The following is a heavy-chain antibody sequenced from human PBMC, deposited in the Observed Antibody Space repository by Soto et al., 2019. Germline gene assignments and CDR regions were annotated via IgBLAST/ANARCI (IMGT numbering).Heavy chain of an antibody. CDR2: ISSNGGTT. V-gene: IGHV3-64*01. CDR1: GFTFSSYD. D-gene: IGHD1-7*01. J-gene: IGHJ4*02. CDR3: VRRVSGNYDY. Sequence: EVQLAESGGGMVQPGGSLRLSCVASGFTFSSYDMHWLRQAPGKGLEYVSSISSNGGTTYYGNSVKGRFTISRDNSKNTLYLQMGSLRAEDMAVYYCVRRVSGNYDYWGQGTLVTVSS.